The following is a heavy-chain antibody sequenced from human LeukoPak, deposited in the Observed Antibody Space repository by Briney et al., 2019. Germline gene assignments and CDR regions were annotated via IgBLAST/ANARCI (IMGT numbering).Heavy chain of an antibody. J-gene: IGHJ4*02. D-gene: IGHD6-13*01. V-gene: IGHV3-48*01. CDR3: AKDLIYSSSPFVPYYFDY. CDR2: ISSSSRTI. CDR1: GFTFSSYS. Sequence: GGSLRLSCAASGFTFSSYSMNWVRQAPGKGLEWVSYISSSSRTIYHADSVKGRFTISRDNAKTSLYLQMNSLRAEDTAVYYCAKDLIYSSSPFVPYYFDYWGQGTLVTVSS.